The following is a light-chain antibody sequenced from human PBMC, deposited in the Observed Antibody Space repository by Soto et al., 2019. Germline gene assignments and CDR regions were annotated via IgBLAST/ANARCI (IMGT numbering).Light chain of an antibody. CDR2: GNS. V-gene: IGLV1-40*01. CDR1: SSKIGAGYD. CDR3: QSYDSSLSVYV. Sequence: QTVVTQPPSVSGAPGQRVTISWTGSSSKIGAGYDVHWYQQLPGTAPKLLIYGNSNRPSGVPDRFSGSKSGTSASLAITGLQTEDEADYYCQSYDSSLSVYVVGTGTKLTVL. J-gene: IGLJ1*01.